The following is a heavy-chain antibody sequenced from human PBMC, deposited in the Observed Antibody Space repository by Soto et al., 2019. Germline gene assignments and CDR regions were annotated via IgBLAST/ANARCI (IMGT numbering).Heavy chain of an antibody. Sequence: SETLSLTCAVYGGSFSGYYWSWIRQPPGKGLEWIGEINHSGSTNYNPSLKSRVTISVDTSKNQFSLKLSSVTAADTAVYYCARGLWFGELLDHYFDYWGQGTRVTVSS. CDR3: ARGLWFGELLDHYFDY. CDR1: GGSFSGYY. CDR2: INHSGST. V-gene: IGHV4-34*01. J-gene: IGHJ4*02. D-gene: IGHD3-10*01.